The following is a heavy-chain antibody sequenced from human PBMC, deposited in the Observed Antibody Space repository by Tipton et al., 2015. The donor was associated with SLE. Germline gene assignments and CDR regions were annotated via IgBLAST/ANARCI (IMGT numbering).Heavy chain of an antibody. D-gene: IGHD6-19*01. CDR3: ARGLGSSGWYGY. CDR2: INPSGGST. V-gene: IGHV1-46*01. CDR1: GYTFTSYY. Sequence: QVQLVQSGAEVKKPGASVKVSCMASGYTFTSYYMHWVRQAPGQGLEWMGIINPSGGSTGYAQKFQGRVTMTRNTSITTAYMELSSLRSEDTAVYYCARGLGSSGWYGYWGQGTLVTVSS. J-gene: IGHJ4*02.